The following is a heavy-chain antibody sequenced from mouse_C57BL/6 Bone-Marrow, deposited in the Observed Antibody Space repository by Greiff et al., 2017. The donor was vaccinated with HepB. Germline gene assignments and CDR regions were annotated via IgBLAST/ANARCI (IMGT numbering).Heavy chain of an antibody. D-gene: IGHD2-3*01. V-gene: IGHV1-52*01. Sequence: VQLQQPGAELVRPGSSVKLSCKASGYTFTSYWMHWVKQRPIQGLEWIGNIDPSDSETHYNQKFKDKATLTVDKSSSTAYMQLSSLTSEDSAVYYCARKAPYDGYSPHYFDYWGQGTTLTVSS. CDR3: ARKAPYDGYSPHYFDY. CDR2: IDPSDSET. CDR1: GYTFTSYW. J-gene: IGHJ2*01.